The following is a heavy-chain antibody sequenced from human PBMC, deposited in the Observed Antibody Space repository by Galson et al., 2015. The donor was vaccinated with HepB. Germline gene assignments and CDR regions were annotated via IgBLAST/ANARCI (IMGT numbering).Heavy chain of an antibody. CDR1: GFTFSNYA. CDR2: ISAGGDTT. Sequence: SLRLSCAASGFTFSNYAMTWVRQAPGKGLEWVSSISAGGDTTYYADSVKGRFTIARDNAKKMLSLRTNSLRAEDTAVYYCAKGDVWGSAARYYGMDVWGQGTTVTVSS. V-gene: IGHV3-23*01. J-gene: IGHJ6*02. D-gene: IGHD3-16*01. CDR3: AKGDVWGSAARYYGMDV.